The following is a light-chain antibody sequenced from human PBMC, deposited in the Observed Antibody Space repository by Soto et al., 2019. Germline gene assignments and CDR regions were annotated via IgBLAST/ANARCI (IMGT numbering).Light chain of an antibody. CDR2: DVS. CDR3: QQYGSSSIT. Sequence: VVMTQSPATRSGSPVKIATLSCRASQSARSSLGWYQQKPGKPPSLLIYDVSIRATGIPARFNGSGSGTDFTLTISRLEPEDFAVYYCQQYGSSSITFGQGTRLEIK. V-gene: IGKV3-20*01. J-gene: IGKJ5*01. CDR1: QSARSS.